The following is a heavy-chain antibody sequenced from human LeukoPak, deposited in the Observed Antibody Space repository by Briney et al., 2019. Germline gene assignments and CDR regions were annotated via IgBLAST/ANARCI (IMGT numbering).Heavy chain of an antibody. CDR3: AMGRDGYNYVNY. V-gene: IGHV3-21*01. CDR1: GFNFSSYS. Sequence: AGGSLRLSCAASGFNFSSYSMKWVRQAPGKGLEWVSSISSSSSYIYYADSVKGRFTISRDNAKNSLYLQMNSLRAEDTAVYYCAMGRDGYNYVNYWGQGTLVTVSS. CDR2: ISSSSSYI. J-gene: IGHJ4*02. D-gene: IGHD5-24*01.